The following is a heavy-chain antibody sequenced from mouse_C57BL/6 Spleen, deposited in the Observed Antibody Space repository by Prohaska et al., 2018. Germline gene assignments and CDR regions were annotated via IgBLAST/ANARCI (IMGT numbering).Heavy chain of an antibody. V-gene: IGHV8-12*01. Sequence: QVTLKESGPGILQSSQTLSLTCSFSGFSLSTSGMGVSWIRQPSGKGLEWLAHIYWDDDKRYNPSLKSRLTISKDTSRNQVFLKITSVDTADTATYYCARRDGSWFAYWGQGTLVTVSA. J-gene: IGHJ3*01. CDR2: IYWDDDK. CDR1: GFSLSTSGMG. D-gene: IGHD2-3*01. CDR3: ARRDGSWFAY.